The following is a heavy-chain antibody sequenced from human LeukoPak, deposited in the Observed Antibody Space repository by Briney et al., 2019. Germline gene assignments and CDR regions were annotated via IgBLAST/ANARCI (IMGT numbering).Heavy chain of an antibody. V-gene: IGHV3-64*01. CDR2: ISSNGGNT. D-gene: IGHD1-14*01. Sequence: GGSLRLSCADSRFTFSNYAMHWVRQAPGKGLEHVSAISSNGGNTHYANSVKGRFTISRDNSKNTLYLQMGSLRAEDMAVYYCARLPVDAFDIWGQGTMVTVSS. CDR1: RFTFSNYA. CDR3: ARLPVDAFDI. J-gene: IGHJ3*02.